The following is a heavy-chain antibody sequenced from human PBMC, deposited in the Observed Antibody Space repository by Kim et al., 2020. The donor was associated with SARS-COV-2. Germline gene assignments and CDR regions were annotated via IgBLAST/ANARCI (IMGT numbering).Heavy chain of an antibody. CDR3: SRFLSRAVTGTSYRPTNIDY. J-gene: IGHJ4*02. D-gene: IGHD6-19*01. Sequence: SETLSLTCTVSGGSISSGSYYWGWIRQPPGKGLEWIGSIYYSGSTYYDPSLKSRVTISVDTSKNQFSLKLTSATAADTAVYYCSRFLSRAVTGTSYRPTNIDYWGQGTLVTVSS. CDR2: IYYSGST. CDR1: GGSISSGSYY. V-gene: IGHV4-39*01.